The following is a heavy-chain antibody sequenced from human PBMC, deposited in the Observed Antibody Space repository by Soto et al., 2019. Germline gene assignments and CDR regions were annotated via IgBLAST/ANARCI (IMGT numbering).Heavy chain of an antibody. V-gene: IGHV1-24*01. CDR2: FDPEDGET. CDR3: VRGTNEWPGMDF. CDR1: GYTLTDLS. D-gene: IGHD3-3*01. J-gene: IGHJ6*02. Sequence: ASVKVSCKVSGYTLTDLSMHWVRQAPGKGLEWMGGFDPEDGETIYAQKFQGRVTMTEDTSTDTAYMELNSLRVEDTGIYYCVRGTNEWPGMDFWGQGTTVTVSS.